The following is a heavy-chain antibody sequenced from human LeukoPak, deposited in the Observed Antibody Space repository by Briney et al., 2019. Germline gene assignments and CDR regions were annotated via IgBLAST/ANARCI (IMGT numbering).Heavy chain of an antibody. Sequence: SQTLSLTCTVSGGSISSGGYYWSWIRHHPGKGLEWIGYIYYSGSTYYNPSLKSRVTISVDTSKNQFSLKLSSVTAADTAVYYCARDPTAGQYYYYGMDVWGQGTTVTVSS. CDR3: ARDPTAGQYYYYGMDV. CDR1: GGSISSGGYY. J-gene: IGHJ6*02. V-gene: IGHV4-31*03. CDR2: IYYSGST.